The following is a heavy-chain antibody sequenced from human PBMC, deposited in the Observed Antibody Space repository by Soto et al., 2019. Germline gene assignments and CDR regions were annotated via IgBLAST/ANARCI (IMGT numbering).Heavy chain of an antibody. V-gene: IGHV3-48*03. CDR1: GFTFSSFE. CDR3: ARDTMRASAAASLDY. J-gene: IGHJ4*02. Sequence: GGSLRLSCAASGFTFSSFEFIWVRQAPGKGLQWISYISISGNIKRYADSVKGRFTISRDNAKNSVYLRISSLRADDTAVYYCARDTMRASAAASLDYWGQGTLVTVSS. D-gene: IGHD6-13*01. CDR2: ISISGNIK.